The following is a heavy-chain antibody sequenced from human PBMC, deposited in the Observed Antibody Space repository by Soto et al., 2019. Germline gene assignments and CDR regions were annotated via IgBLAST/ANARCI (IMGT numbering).Heavy chain of an antibody. CDR2: IWYDGSKK. CDR3: ARLKSGYYSGLDG. Sequence: QVQLVESGGGVVQPGGSLRLSCAASGFSFSTYGMQWVRQAPGKGLEWVAVIWYDGSKKYYADSVKGRFTISRDNSKNTLGQQKNSLRAEDTSVYYCARLKSGYYSGLDGWGQGTLVTVSS. J-gene: IGHJ4*02. D-gene: IGHD3-22*01. CDR1: GFSFSTYG. V-gene: IGHV3-33*01.